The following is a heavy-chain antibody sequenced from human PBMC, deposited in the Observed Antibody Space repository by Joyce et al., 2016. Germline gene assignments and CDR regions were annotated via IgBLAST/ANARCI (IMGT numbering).Heavy chain of an antibody. Sequence: QGQLVESGGGVVQPGRSLRLSCAASGFTFSNYGMHWVRQAAGKGLEWVAVISYDGSNKQYGDSVKGRFTISRDNSKNTLYLQMNSLRAEDTAVYYCAGGILTGYFDYWGQGTLVTVSS. V-gene: IGHV3-30*03. J-gene: IGHJ4*02. CDR2: ISYDGSNK. CDR1: GFTFSNYG. CDR3: AGGILTGYFDY. D-gene: IGHD3-9*01.